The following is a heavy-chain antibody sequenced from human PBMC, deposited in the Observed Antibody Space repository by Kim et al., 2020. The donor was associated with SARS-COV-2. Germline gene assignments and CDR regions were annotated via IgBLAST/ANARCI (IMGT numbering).Heavy chain of an antibody. CDR2: IRRLGSAI. CDR3: ARDRTAFDY. V-gene: IGHV3-48*02. Sequence: GGSLRLSCAGSGLTFSPTAMHGASQAPGKGLEWLASIRRLGSAIVYADSVKGRCTIARDEAKNSIFLQMNRLRDEDTAVYYCARDRTAFDYWGHGTLVTVSS. J-gene: IGHJ4*01. CDR1: GLTFSPTA. D-gene: IGHD1-1*01.